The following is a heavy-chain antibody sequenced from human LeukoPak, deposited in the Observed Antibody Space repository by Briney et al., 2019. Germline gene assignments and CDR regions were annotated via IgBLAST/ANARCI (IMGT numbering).Heavy chain of an antibody. V-gene: IGHV4-39*01. J-gene: IGHJ4*02. Sequence: SETLSLTCSVSGGSISSDSYYWSWVRQPPGKGLEWIGSIYYSGSTYYHPSVKSRVTISVDTSKNQFSLNLSSVTAADTAVYYCARHGVYQNYDYWGQGTLVTVSS. CDR2: IYYSGST. CDR3: ARHGVYQNYDY. CDR1: GGSISSDSYY. D-gene: IGHD6-13*01.